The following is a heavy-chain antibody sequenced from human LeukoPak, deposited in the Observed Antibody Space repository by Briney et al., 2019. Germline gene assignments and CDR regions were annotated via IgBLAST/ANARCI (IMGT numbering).Heavy chain of an antibody. D-gene: IGHD1-26*01. CDR1: GGSISRDY. V-gene: IGHV4-59*01. J-gene: IGHJ4*02. CDR2: IYYTGST. CDR3: ARAPVGGTLDSVDY. Sequence: SETLSLTCTVSGGSISRDYWSWIRQPPGKGLEWIGYIYYTGSTNYSPSLKSRVTISVDTSKNQFSLKLSSVTAADTAVYYCARAPVGGTLDSVDYWGQGTLVTVSS.